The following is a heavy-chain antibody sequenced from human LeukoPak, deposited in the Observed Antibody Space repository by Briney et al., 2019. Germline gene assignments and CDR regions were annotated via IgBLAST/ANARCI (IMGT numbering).Heavy chain of an antibody. CDR3: ARRIRGVIIPYYYYYMDV. CDR1: GGSFSGYY. V-gene: IGHV4-34*01. D-gene: IGHD3-10*01. Sequence: SETLSLTCAVYGGSFSGYYWSWIRQPPGEGLEWIGEINHSGSTNYNPSLKSRVTISVDTSKNQFSLKLSSVTAADTAVYYCARRIRGVIIPYYYYYMDVWGKGTTVTISS. J-gene: IGHJ6*03. CDR2: INHSGST.